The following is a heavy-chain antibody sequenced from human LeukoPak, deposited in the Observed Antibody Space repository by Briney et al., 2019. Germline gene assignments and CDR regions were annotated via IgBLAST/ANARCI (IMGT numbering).Heavy chain of an antibody. D-gene: IGHD6-13*01. CDR1: GFTFSSYG. Sequence: GGSLRLSCAASGFTFSSYGMHWVRQAPGKGLEWVAVISYDGINKYYADSVKGRFTISRDNSKNTLYLQMNSLRAEDTAVYYCAKEIASSSWYGYYYYGMDVWGQGTTVTVSS. CDR2: ISYDGINK. J-gene: IGHJ6*02. V-gene: IGHV3-30*18. CDR3: AKEIASSSWYGYYYYGMDV.